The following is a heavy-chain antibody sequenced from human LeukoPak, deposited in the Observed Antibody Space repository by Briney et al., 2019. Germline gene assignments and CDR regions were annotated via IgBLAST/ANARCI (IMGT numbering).Heavy chain of an antibody. D-gene: IGHD5-24*01. CDR2: MYFGGTK. CDR1: GDSISSRSYY. V-gene: IGHV4-39*01. CDR3: VRQLEMATIGSHDY. J-gene: IGHJ4*02. Sequence: SETLSLTCTVSGDSISSRSYYWGWICQPPGKGLEWIGSMYFGGTKDYNPSLKSRVTISVDTPKNQFSLKLSSVTAADTAVYYCVRQLEMATIGSHDYWGQGTLVTVSS.